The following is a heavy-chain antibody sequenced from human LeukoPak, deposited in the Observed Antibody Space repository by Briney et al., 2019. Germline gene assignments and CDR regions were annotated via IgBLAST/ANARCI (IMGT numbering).Heavy chain of an antibody. CDR1: GFTFGTSA. J-gene: IGHJ4*02. CDR2: INQGATHL. Sequence: PGGSLRLACAASGFTFGTSAMNWVRQAPGKGLEWASSINQGATHLYYADSVRGRFTISRDNAKNSLYLQMSSLRAEDTAVYYCARDPTRYLRYSYFDYWGQGTLVTVSS. D-gene: IGHD3-9*01. CDR3: ARDPTRYLRYSYFDY. V-gene: IGHV3-21*01.